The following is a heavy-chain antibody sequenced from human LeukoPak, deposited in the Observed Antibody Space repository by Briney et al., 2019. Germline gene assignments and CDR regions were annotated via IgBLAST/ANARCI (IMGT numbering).Heavy chain of an antibody. Sequence: GGSLRLSCAASEFTFSSYAMSWVRQAPGKGLEWVSGISGSGSSTYYADSVKGRFTISRDNSKNTLYLQMNSLRAEDTAVYFCAKDRFCSGVGCSDAFDMWGQGTMVTVSS. CDR1: EFTFSSYA. CDR2: ISGSGSST. J-gene: IGHJ3*02. D-gene: IGHD2-15*01. V-gene: IGHV3-23*01. CDR3: AKDRFCSGVGCSDAFDM.